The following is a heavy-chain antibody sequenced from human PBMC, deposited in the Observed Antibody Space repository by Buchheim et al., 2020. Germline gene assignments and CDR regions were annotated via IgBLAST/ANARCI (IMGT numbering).Heavy chain of an antibody. CDR3: ARVVWDSSGYYYRY. D-gene: IGHD3-22*01. J-gene: IGHJ4*02. V-gene: IGHV3-66*01. CDR1: GFTVSSNY. CDR2: IYSGGST. Sequence: EVQLVESGGGLVQPGGSLRLSCAASGFTVSSNYMSWVRQAPGKGLEWVSVIYSGGSTYYADSVKGRFTISRDNSKNTLYLQMNSLRAEDTAVYYCARVVWDSSGYYYRYWGQGTL.